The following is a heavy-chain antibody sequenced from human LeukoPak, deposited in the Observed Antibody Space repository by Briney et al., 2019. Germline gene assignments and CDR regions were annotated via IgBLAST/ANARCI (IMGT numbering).Heavy chain of an antibody. V-gene: IGHV3-21*01. Sequence: GGSLRLSCAASGFTFSSYSMNWVRQAPGKGLEWVSSISSSSSYIYYADSVKGRFTIPRDNAKNSLYLQMNSLRAEDTAVYYCARPIDSSGYYPSDWGQGTLVTVSS. CDR1: GFTFSSYS. CDR2: ISSSSSYI. D-gene: IGHD3-22*01. J-gene: IGHJ4*02. CDR3: ARPIDSSGYYPSD.